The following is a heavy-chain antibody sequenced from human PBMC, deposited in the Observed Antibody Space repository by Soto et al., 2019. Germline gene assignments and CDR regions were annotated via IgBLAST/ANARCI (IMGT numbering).Heavy chain of an antibody. CDR3: ARESDWPRGYFES. CDR1: GGSISSGYYF. V-gene: IGHV4-31*03. CDR2: ISYSGST. Sequence: QVQLQESGPGLVKPSQTLSLTCTVSGGSISSGYYFCTWIRQLPGKGLEWIGYISYSGSTQYNPSLKSRVTMSVDTSENQFSLNLSSVTAADTAVYYCARESDWPRGYFESWGQGALVTVSS. J-gene: IGHJ4*02. D-gene: IGHD2-21*01.